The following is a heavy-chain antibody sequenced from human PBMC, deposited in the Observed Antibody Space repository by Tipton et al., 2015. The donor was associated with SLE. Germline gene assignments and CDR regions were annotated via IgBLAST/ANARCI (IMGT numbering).Heavy chain of an antibody. J-gene: IGHJ2*01. Sequence: TLSLTCTVSGASISSPGYYWGWIRQPPGKGLEWIGYIYYTGITSHNPSLKSRVIISVDTSQNQFSLKLSSVTAADTAVYYCARSPKTWYFDLWGRGTLVTVSS. V-gene: IGHV4-31*03. CDR1: GASISSPGYY. CDR2: IYYTGIT. CDR3: ARSPKTWYFDL.